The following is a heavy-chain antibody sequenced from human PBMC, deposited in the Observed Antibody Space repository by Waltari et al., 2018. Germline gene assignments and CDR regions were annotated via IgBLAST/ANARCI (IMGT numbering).Heavy chain of an antibody. V-gene: IGHV3-33*01. CDR1: GFPFSSFG. CDR2: RWYDGSNK. D-gene: IGHD3-10*01. Sequence: QVQLVASGGGVVQPGRSLRLSCAASGFPFSSFGMPWVRRAPGKGLEWVAVRWYDGSNKYYADSVKGRFTISRDNSKNTLYLQMNSLRAEDTAVYYCARGGTMVRGVHDYWGQGTLVTVSS. J-gene: IGHJ4*02. CDR3: ARGGTMVRGVHDY.